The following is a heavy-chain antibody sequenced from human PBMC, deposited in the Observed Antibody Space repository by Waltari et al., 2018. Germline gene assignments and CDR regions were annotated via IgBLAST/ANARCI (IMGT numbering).Heavy chain of an antibody. CDR2: ASFDGSTT. J-gene: IGHJ5*02. CDR1: GFSLSHFG. V-gene: IGHV3-30*18. D-gene: IGHD3-10*01. Sequence: QVQLVESGGGVVQPGMSLRPACAASGFSLSHFGMDWVCQAPGMGLGWVVLASFDGSTTYDAASVRGRFTISRDNSKNPLYLDINTLRVDDTAIYYCAKDAFGNTYLDHWGQGTLVTVSS. CDR3: AKDAFGNTYLDH.